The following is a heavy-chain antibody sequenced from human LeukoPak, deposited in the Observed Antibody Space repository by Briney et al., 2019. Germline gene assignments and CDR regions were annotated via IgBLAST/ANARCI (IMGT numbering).Heavy chain of an antibody. V-gene: IGHV1-8*01. CDR1: GYTFTSYD. Sequence: ASVKVSCKASGYTFTSYDINWVRQATGQGLEWMGWMNPNSGNTGYAQKFQGRVTMTRNTSISTAYVELSSLRSEDTAVYYCARDQWRGIRPVVFLVLGMDVWGQGTTVTVSS. D-gene: IGHD3-10*01. J-gene: IGHJ6*02. CDR2: MNPNSGNT. CDR3: ARDQWRGIRPVVFLVLGMDV.